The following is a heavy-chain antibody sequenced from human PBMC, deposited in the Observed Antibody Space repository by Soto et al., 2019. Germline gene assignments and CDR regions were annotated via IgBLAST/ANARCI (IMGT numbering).Heavy chain of an antibody. CDR1: GGSISSYY. CDR3: MLGSGWKDFDY. V-gene: IGHV4-59*04. Sequence: PSETLSLTCTVSGGSISSYYWSWIRQPPGKGLEWIGHIYYSGSTYYNPSLKSRVTISVDTSKNQFSLKLSSVTAADTAVYYCMLGSGWKDFDYWGQGTLVTVSS. J-gene: IGHJ4*02. D-gene: IGHD3-22*01. CDR2: IYYSGST.